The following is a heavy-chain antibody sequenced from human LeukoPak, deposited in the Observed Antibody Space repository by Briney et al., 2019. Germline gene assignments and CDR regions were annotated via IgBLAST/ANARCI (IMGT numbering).Heavy chain of an antibody. CDR1: GGSFSGYY. V-gene: IGHV4-34*01. J-gene: IGHJ4*02. CDR3: ARYYYDSSGYYGLFDY. CDR2: INHSGST. Sequence: SETLSLTCAVYGGSFSGYYWSWIRQPPGKGLEWIGEINHSGSTNYNPSLKSRVTISVDTSKNQFSLKLSSVTAADTAVYYCARYYYDSSGYYGLFDYWGQGTLVTVSS. D-gene: IGHD3-22*01.